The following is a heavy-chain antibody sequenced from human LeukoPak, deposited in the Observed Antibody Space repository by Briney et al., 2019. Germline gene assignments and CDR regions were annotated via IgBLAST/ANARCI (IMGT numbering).Heavy chain of an antibody. CDR2: IWYDGSHK. V-gene: IGHV3-33*08. CDR3: ARDLLLWFGELSGDSDY. CDR1: GFTFSSYW. J-gene: IGHJ4*02. D-gene: IGHD3-10*01. Sequence: GGSLRLSCAASGFTFSSYWMHWVRQAPGKGLEWVAVIWYDGSHKYYADSVKGRFTISRDNSKNTLHLQMNSLRAEDTAVYYCARDLLLWFGELSGDSDYWGQGTLVTVSS.